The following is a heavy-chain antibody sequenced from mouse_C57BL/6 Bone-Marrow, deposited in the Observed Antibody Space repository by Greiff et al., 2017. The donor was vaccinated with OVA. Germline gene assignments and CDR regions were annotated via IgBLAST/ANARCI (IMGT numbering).Heavy chain of an antibody. J-gene: IGHJ3*01. CDR3: ARGPYYCGSSYGFAY. D-gene: IGHD1-1*01. CDR2: INPGSGGT. Sequence: VQLQQSGAELVRPGTSVKVSCKASGYAFTNYLIEWVKQRPGQGLEWIGVINPGSGGTNYNEKFKGKATLTADKSSSTAYMQLSSLTSEDSAVYFCARGPYYCGSSYGFAYWGQGTLVTVSA. V-gene: IGHV1-54*01. CDR1: GYAFTNYL.